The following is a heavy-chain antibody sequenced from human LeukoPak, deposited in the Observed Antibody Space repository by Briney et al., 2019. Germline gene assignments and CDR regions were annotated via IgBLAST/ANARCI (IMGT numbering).Heavy chain of an antibody. J-gene: IGHJ4*02. CDR2: IYCTGTT. D-gene: IGHD4-17*01. Sequence: SQTLSLTCSVSGGSTNSCDYNWSWIRQPPGKGLEWIGFIYCTGTTYHNPSLKSQVTISVDTSKNQFSLNLSPVTVADTAVYYCAREKNCGDYGTYWGQGTLVTVSS. CDR3: AREKNCGDYGTY. V-gene: IGHV4-30-4*08. CDR1: GGSTNSCDYN.